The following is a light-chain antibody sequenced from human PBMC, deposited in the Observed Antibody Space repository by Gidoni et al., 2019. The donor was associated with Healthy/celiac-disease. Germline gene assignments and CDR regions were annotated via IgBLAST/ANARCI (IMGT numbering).Light chain of an antibody. CDR2: EAS. V-gene: IGKV3-11*01. CDR1: QSVSSY. CDR3: QQRSNWPAT. J-gene: IGKJ1*01. Sequence: EIVLTQSPATLSLSPGERATLSCRASQSVSSYLAWYQQKPGQAPRLLIYEASNRATGIPARFSGSGSGTDFTLTISSLEPEDFAVYYCQQRSNWPATFGQGTKVEIK.